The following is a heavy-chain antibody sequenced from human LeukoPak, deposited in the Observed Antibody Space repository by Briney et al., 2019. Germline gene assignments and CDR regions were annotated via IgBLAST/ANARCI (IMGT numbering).Heavy chain of an antibody. J-gene: IGHJ5*02. CDR2: MNPNSGNT. CDR1: GNTFTSYD. V-gene: IGHV1-8*01. Sequence: GASVKVSCKASGNTFTSYDINWVRQATGQGLEWMGWMNPNSGNTGYAQKFQGRVTMTRNTTISTAYMELSSLRSEDTAVYYCARGRLAYDFWSGYYWGDNSLLNWFDPWGQGTLVTVSS. CDR3: ARGRLAYDFWSGYYWGDNSLLNWFDP. D-gene: IGHD3-3*01.